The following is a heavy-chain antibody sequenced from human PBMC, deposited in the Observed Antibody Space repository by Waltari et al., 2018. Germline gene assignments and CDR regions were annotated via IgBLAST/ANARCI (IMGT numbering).Heavy chain of an antibody. CDR2: IYYSGST. CDR1: GGSISSGGYY. V-gene: IGHV4-31*03. Sequence: QVQLQESGPGLVKPSQTLSLTCTVSGGSISSGGYYWSWTRQHPGKGLEWIGYIYYSGSTYYNPSLKSRVTISVDTSKNQFSLKLSSVTAADTAVYYCARDSTAMGAFDIWGQGTMVTVSS. J-gene: IGHJ3*02. CDR3: ARDSTAMGAFDI. D-gene: IGHD5-18*01.